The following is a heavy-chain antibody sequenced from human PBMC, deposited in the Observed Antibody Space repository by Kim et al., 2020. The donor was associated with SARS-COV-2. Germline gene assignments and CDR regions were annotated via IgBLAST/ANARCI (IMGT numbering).Heavy chain of an antibody. J-gene: IGHJ2*01. V-gene: IGHV4-39*01. CDR3: ATMATHWYFDL. CDR1: GGSISSSRSYY. D-gene: IGHD2-8*01. CDR2: IYYSGNT. Sequence: SETLSLTCTVSGGSISSSRSYYWGWIRQPPGKGLEWIGSIYYSGNTYYNPSLKSRVTISVDTSKNQFSLKLRSVTAADTAVYYCATMATHWYFDLLGRGT.